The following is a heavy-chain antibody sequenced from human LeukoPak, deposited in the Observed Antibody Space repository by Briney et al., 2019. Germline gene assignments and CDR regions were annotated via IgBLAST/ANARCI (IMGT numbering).Heavy chain of an antibody. V-gene: IGHV5-51*01. CDR1: GYSFTSYW. D-gene: IGHD5-18*01. J-gene: IGHJ4*02. CDR2: IYPGDSDT. CDR3: ARRGEAMDPFDY. Sequence: GESLKISCKGSGYSFTSYWIGWVRPMPGKGLEWMGIIYPGDSDTRYSPSFQGQVTISADKSIKTAYLQWSSLKAPDTAIYYCARRGEAMDPFDYWGQGTLVTVSS.